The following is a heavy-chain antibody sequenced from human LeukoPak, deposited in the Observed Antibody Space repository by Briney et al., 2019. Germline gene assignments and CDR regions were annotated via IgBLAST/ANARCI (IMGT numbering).Heavy chain of an antibody. CDR3: AKGRALEVVAALNY. D-gene: IGHD2-15*01. CDR2: ISASGANT. Sequence: PGGSLRLSCAASGFSFTNYAMGWVRQAPGKGLEWVSAISASGANTYYADSAKGRFTISRDNSKNTLYLQMNSLRADDTAVYYCAKGRALEVVAALNYWGQGTVVTVSS. V-gene: IGHV3-23*01. J-gene: IGHJ4*02. CDR1: GFSFTNYA.